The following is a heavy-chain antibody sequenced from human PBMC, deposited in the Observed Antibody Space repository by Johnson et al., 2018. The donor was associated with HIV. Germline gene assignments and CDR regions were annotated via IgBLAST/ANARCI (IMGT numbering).Heavy chain of an antibody. D-gene: IGHD3-10*01. CDR1: VFTVSSNY. Sequence: VQLVESGGGLIQPGGSLRLSCAASVFTVSSNYMSWVRQAPGKGLEWVSVIYSGGNTYYADSVKGRFTISRDNSKNTLYLQMNSLRAEDTAVYYCARDRPYYYGSGDAFDIWGQGTMVTVSS. CDR2: IYSGGNT. CDR3: ARDRPYYYGSGDAFDI. J-gene: IGHJ3*02. V-gene: IGHV3-53*01.